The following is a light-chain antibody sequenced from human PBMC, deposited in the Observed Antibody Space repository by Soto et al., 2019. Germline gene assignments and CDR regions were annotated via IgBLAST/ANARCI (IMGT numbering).Light chain of an antibody. V-gene: IGLV2-11*01. CDR2: DVS. CDR1: SSYVGGYNY. Sequence: QSVLTQPRSVSGSPGQSVTISCTGTSSYVGGYNYVSWYQQYPGKAPKLMIYDVSKRPSGVPDRFSGSKSGNTASLTISGLQAEDEADYYCCSYAGRFTLLFGGGTKVTVL. CDR3: CSYAGRFTLL. J-gene: IGLJ2*01.